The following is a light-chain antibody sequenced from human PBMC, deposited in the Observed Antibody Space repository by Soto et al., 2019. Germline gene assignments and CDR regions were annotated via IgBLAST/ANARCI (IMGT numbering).Light chain of an antibody. CDR2: GTS. CDR1: QSVSRSY. V-gene: IGKV3-20*01. Sequence: EIVLTQSPGTLSLSPGERSTLSFRASQSVSRSYLAWYQQRPGQAPRLLIYGTSSRATGIPDRFSGSGSGTDFTLTIGRLEPEDFATYYCLQYNSLYTFGQGT. CDR3: LQYNSLYT. J-gene: IGKJ2*01.